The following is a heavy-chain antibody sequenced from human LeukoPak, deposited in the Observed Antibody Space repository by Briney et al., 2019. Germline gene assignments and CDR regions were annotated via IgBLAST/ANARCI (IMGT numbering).Heavy chain of an antibody. V-gene: IGHV4-59*08. CDR1: GGSISSYY. J-gene: IGHJ4*02. Sequence: PSETLSLTCTVSGGSISSYYWSWIRQPPGKGLEWIGYIYYSGSTNYNPSLKSRVTISVDTSKNQFSLKLSSVTAADTAVYYCARLGGSRGVITMVRGVHAYYFDYWGQGTLVTVSS. D-gene: IGHD3-10*01. CDR3: ARLGGSRGVITMVRGVHAYYFDY. CDR2: IYYSGST.